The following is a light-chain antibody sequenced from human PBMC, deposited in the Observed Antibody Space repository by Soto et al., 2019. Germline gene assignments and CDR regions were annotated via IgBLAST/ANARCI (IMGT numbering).Light chain of an antibody. CDR2: SNS. V-gene: IGLV1-44*01. CDR1: SSNIGSNT. J-gene: IGLJ7*01. CDR3: AAWDDSLNGFAV. Sequence: QSVLTQPPSASGTPGQRVTISCSGSSSNIGSNTVNWYQQLPGTAPKLLIYSNSQRPSGVPDRFSGSKSGTSASLAISGLQSADQADYYCAAWDDSLNGFAVFGGGTQLTVL.